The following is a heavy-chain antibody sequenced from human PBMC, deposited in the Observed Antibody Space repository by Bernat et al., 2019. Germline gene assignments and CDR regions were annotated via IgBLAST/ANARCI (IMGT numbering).Heavy chain of an antibody. D-gene: IGHD5-12*01. CDR1: GFTFDDYA. Sequence: EVQLVESGGGLVQPGRSLRRSCAASGFTFDDYAMHWVRQASGKGLEWVPGLSWNSGGIVYADSVKGRFTISGDNAKDSLYLQMNSLTAEDTALYCCAKHSGYDLARGLEHYFDSRCQGALVTVSS. V-gene: IGHV3-9*01. J-gene: IGHJ4*02. CDR2: LSWNSGGI. CDR3: AKHSGYDLARGLEHYFDS.